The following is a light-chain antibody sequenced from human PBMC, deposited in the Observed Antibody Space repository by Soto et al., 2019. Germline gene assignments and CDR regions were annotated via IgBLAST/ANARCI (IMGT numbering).Light chain of an antibody. CDR1: QGSSSW. CDR2: AAC. CDR3: QQANSFPHT. J-gene: IGKJ2*01. Sequence: DIQMTQSPSSVSASVGDRVTITCRASQGSSSWLAWYQQKPGKAPKLLIYAACSLPSGVPSRFSGSGSGTDFTLNISSLQPEDFATYYCQQANSFPHTFGQGTKLEIK. V-gene: IGKV1-12*01.